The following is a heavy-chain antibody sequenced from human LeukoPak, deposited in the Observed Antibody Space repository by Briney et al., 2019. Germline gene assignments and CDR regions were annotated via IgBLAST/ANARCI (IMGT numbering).Heavy chain of an antibody. D-gene: IGHD3-22*01. CDR1: GFTFSSYA. CDR2: ISYDGSNK. J-gene: IGHJ3*02. V-gene: IGHV3-30-3*01. CDR3: ASGVVVITHDAFDI. Sequence: GGSLRLSCAASGFTFSSYAMHWVRQAPGKGLEWVAVISYDGSNKYYADSVKGRFTISRDNAKNSLYLQMNSLIAEDTAVYYCASGVVVITHDAFDIWGQGTMVTVSS.